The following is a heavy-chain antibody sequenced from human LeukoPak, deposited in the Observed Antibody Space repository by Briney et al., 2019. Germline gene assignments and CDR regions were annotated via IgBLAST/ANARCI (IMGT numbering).Heavy chain of an antibody. J-gene: IGHJ4*02. Sequence: SETLSLTCTVSGGSISSSSYYWGWIRQPPGKGLEWIGSIYYSGSTYYNPSLKSRVTISVDTSKNQFSLKLSSVTAADTAVYYCARGRGDRGTFSTSCYRYWGQGTLVTVSS. CDR3: ARGRGDRGTFSTSCYRY. CDR1: GGSISSSSYY. CDR2: IYYSGST. D-gene: IGHD2-2*01. V-gene: IGHV4-39*07.